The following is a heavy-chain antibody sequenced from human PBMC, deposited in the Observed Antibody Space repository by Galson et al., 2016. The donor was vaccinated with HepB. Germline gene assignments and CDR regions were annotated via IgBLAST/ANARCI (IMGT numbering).Heavy chain of an antibody. Sequence: SVKVSCKASGGTFFNYAIIWVRQAPGQGLEWMGGIIPMFRTGNYAQRFQGRVTITADESTSTAYMEMRRLRSDSTAVYYCATSIAVAGFAYWGQGTLVTVSS. J-gene: IGHJ4*02. V-gene: IGHV1-69*13. CDR2: IIPMFRTG. CDR1: GGTFFNYA. CDR3: ATSIAVAGFAY. D-gene: IGHD6-19*01.